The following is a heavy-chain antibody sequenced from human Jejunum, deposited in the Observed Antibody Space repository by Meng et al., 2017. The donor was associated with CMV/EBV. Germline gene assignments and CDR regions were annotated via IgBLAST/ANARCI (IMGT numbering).Heavy chain of an antibody. CDR1: GGTFSNYA. CDR2: IIPIFYTA. Sequence: SCKASGGTFSNYAISWVRQAPGQGLEWMGGIIPIFYTANYAQIFKGRVTITTDESANTAYMEISSLRSDDTAVYYCASGIAWYMYNFWGQGTLVTVSS. J-gene: IGHJ4*02. D-gene: IGHD6-19*01. V-gene: IGHV1-69*05. CDR3: ASGIAWYMYNF.